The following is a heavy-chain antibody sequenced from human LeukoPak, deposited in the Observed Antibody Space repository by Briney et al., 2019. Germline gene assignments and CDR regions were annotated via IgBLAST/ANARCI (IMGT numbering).Heavy chain of an antibody. CDR3: ARPGIAVPGSYDI. V-gene: IGHV3-30-3*01. J-gene: IGHJ3*02. Sequence: GGSLRLSCAASGFTFSSYAMHWVRQAPGKGLEWVAVISYDGSNKYYADSVKGRFTISRDNSKNTLYLQMNSLRAEDTAVYYCARPGIAVPGSYDIWGQGTMVTVSS. D-gene: IGHD6-19*01. CDR2: ISYDGSNK. CDR1: GFTFSSYA.